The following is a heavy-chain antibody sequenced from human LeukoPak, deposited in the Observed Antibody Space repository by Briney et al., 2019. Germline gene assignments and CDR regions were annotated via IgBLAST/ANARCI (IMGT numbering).Heavy chain of an antibody. CDR3: ARGSYYYEVGDWFDP. J-gene: IGHJ5*02. CDR2: IYTSGST. Sequence: SETLSLTCTVSGVSISSYYWSWIRQPAGKGLEWIGRIYTSGSTNYNPSLKSRVTMSVDTSKNQFSLKLSSVTAADTAVYYCARGSYYYEVGDWFDPWGQGTLVTVSS. V-gene: IGHV4-4*07. D-gene: IGHD3-22*01. CDR1: GVSISSYY.